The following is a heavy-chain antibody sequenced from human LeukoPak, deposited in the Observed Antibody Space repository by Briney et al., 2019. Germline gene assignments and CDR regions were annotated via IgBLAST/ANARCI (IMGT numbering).Heavy chain of an antibody. CDR2: ISAYNGNT. CDR3: ARAWLLTAGGSSWHLTHWYFDL. D-gene: IGHD6-13*01. V-gene: IGHV1-18*01. CDR1: GYTFTSSG. J-gene: IGHJ2*01. Sequence: ASVKVSCKASGYTFTSSGISWVRQAPGQGLEWMGWISAYNGNTNYAQKLQGRVTMTTDTSTSTAYMELRSLRSDDTAVYYCARAWLLTAGGSSWHLTHWYFDLWGRGTLVTVSS.